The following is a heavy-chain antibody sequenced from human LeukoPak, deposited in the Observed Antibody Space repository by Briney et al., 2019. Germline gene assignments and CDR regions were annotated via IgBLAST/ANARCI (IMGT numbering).Heavy chain of an antibody. CDR3: VRGGTFYFY. Sequence: SETLSLTCTVSGGSIRGYDWSWIRQPAGKGLEWIGSMSTPGSTNYNPSLKSRVSMSLDTSRNQFSLSLSSVTAADTAIYYCVRGGTFYFYWGQGTLVTVSP. CDR1: GGSIRGYD. J-gene: IGHJ4*02. CDR2: MSTPGST. D-gene: IGHD2/OR15-2a*01. V-gene: IGHV4-4*07.